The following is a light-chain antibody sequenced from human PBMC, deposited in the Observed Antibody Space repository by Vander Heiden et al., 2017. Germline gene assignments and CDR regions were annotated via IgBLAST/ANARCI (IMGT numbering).Light chain of an antibody. CDR3: QQSQSLPRT. Sequence: DRQMTQSPSSLSASVGDRVTITCRASQSIGTSLIWYQHKPGTAPKVLISGSSSLESGVPSRFSGSGSATDFTLTIGGLQPEDLGTYYCQQSQSLPRTFGPGTKLNFK. CDR1: QSIGTS. CDR2: GSS. J-gene: IGKJ3*01. V-gene: IGKV1-39*01.